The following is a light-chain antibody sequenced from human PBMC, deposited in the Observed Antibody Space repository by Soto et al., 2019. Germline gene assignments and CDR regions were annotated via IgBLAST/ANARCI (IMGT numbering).Light chain of an antibody. CDR2: GNS. V-gene: IGLV1-40*01. J-gene: IGLJ2*01. Sequence: QSVLTQPPSVSGAPGQRATISCTGSSSNIGAGYNVHWCQQLPGTAPKLLIYGNSNRPSGVPDRFSGSKSGTSASLAITGLQAEDEADYYCQSYDSSLSGSVVFGGGTKLTVL. CDR3: QSYDSSLSGSVV. CDR1: SSNIGAGYN.